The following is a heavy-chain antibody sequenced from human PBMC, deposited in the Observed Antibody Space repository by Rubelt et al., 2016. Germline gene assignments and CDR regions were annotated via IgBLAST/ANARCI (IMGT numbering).Heavy chain of an antibody. Sequence: QVQLVQSGAEVKKPGSSVKVSCKASGGTFSSYAISWVRQAPGQGLEWMGWMNPNSGNTGYAQKFQGRGTMTRNTSISTPYMELGSLRSEDTGVYYCARLSITIFGVVVYYYGMDVWGQGTTVTVSS. J-gene: IGHJ6*02. CDR1: GGTFSSYA. V-gene: IGHV1-8*02. CDR2: MNPNSGNT. CDR3: ARLSITIFGVVVYYYGMDV. D-gene: IGHD3-3*01.